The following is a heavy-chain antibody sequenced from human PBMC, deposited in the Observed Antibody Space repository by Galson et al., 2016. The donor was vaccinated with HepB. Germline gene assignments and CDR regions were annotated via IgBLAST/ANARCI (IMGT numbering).Heavy chain of an antibody. Sequence: SVKVSCKASGYTFTNYAIQWVRQAPGQRLEWMGWINPDNGNTKYSQKFQGRVTITRDPSATTAYMELSSLTSEDTAVYYCARGDYNWDGDDRYYFDYWGQGTLVTVSS. V-gene: IGHV1-3*01. CDR1: GYTFTNYA. CDR3: ARGDYNWDGDDRYYFDY. J-gene: IGHJ4*02. D-gene: IGHD1-20*01. CDR2: INPDNGNT.